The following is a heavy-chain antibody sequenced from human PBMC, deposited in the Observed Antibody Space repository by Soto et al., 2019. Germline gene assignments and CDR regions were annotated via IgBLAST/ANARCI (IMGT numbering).Heavy chain of an antibody. CDR1: GFTVNTFN. D-gene: IGHD2-8*01. V-gene: IGHV3-21*01. J-gene: IGHJ4*02. Sequence: VGSLRLSCSASGFTVNTFNMNWVRQAPGKGLEWVSSISNYDNTAYADSVKGRFTVSRDNAKNSLFLQMNSLRAEDTAVYYCTLYDALVFDFWGQGALVTVSS. CDR2: ISNYDNT. CDR3: TLYDALVFDF.